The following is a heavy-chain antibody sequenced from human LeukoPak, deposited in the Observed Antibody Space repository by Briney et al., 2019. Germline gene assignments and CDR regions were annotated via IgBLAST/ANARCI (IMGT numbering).Heavy chain of an antibody. J-gene: IGHJ4*02. D-gene: IGHD5-12*01. CDR3: ARDAGSGYDLSFDY. CDR2: ISGSGGST. V-gene: IGHV3-23*01. CDR1: GFTFSSYG. Sequence: PGGTLRLSCAASGFTFSSYGMSWVRQAPGKGLEWVSAISGSGGSTYYADSVKGRFTISRDNAKNSLYLQMNSLRAEDTAVYYCARDAGSGYDLSFDYWGQGTLVTVSS.